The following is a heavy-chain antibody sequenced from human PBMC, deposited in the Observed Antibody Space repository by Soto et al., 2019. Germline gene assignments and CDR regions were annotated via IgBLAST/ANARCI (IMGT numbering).Heavy chain of an antibody. J-gene: IGHJ4*02. Sequence: GGSLRLSCAASGFTFSSYAMSWVRQAPEKGLEWVSAISATGSSTYYADSVRGRFTISRDNSKNTLYLQMNSLRVEDTAVYYCARQVVVTSPIDYWGQGTLVTVSS. D-gene: IGHD2-21*02. CDR1: GFTFSSYA. V-gene: IGHV3-23*01. CDR3: ARQVVVTSPIDY. CDR2: ISATGSST.